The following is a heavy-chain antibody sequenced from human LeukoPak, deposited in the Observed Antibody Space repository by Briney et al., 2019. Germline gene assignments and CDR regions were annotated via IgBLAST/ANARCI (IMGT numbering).Heavy chain of an antibody. CDR2: ISWNSVGI. D-gene: IGHD1-7*01. Sequence: GGSLRLSCAASGFTFDDYAMYWVRQAPGKGLEWVSGISWNSVGIGYADSVRGRFTISRDNARNSLYLQMNNLRGDDTAVYYCARWPGTLDYWGQGTRLTVSS. CDR1: GFTFDDYA. V-gene: IGHV3-9*01. CDR3: ARWPGTLDY. J-gene: IGHJ4*02.